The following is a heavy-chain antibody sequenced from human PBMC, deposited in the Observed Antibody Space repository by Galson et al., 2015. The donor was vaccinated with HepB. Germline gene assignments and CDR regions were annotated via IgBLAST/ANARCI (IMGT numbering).Heavy chain of an antibody. CDR1: GFTFSIYT. J-gene: IGHJ6*02. D-gene: IGHD6-13*01. CDR3: AKGVAAIGTGDGMDV. Sequence: SLRLSCAASGFTFSIYTMSWVRQAPGKGLEWVSGLSSSGDNTYYADSVKGRFTISRDNSKNTLYLQMSSLRVEDTAVYYCAKGVAAIGTGDGMDVWGQGTTVTVSS. V-gene: IGHV3-23*01. CDR2: LSSSGDNT.